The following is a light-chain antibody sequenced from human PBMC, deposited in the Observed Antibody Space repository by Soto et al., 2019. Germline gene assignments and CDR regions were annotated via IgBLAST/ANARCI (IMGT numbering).Light chain of an antibody. CDR2: GNN. Sequence: QSVLTQAPSVSGTPGQRVTITCSGSSSNIGRNSVNWYQHLPGTAPKLLTHGNNHRPSGVPDRFSGSKSGTSASLAISGLQPEDEADYCCAAWDDSLNEYVFRHATKVTV. V-gene: IGLV1-44*01. CDR3: AAWDDSLNEYV. J-gene: IGLJ1*01. CDR1: SSNIGRNS.